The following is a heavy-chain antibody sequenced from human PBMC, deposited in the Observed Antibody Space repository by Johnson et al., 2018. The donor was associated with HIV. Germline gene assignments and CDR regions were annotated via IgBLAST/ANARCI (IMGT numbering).Heavy chain of an antibody. CDR2: ISSSGSTI. Sequence: QVQLVESGGGLVQPGGSLRLSCAASGFTVSSNYMSWIRQAPGKGLEWVSYISSSGSTIYYADSVTGRFTISRDNAKNSLYLQMNSLRAEDTAVYYCARDRLWFGESDAFDIWGQGTVVTVSS. CDR1: GFTVSSNY. CDR3: ARDRLWFGESDAFDI. V-gene: IGHV3-11*04. J-gene: IGHJ3*02. D-gene: IGHD3-10*01.